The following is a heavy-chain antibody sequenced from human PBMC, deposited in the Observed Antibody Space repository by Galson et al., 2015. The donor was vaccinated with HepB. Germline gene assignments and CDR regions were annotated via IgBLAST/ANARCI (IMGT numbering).Heavy chain of an antibody. CDR2: ISGGSGTI. J-gene: IGHJ4*02. D-gene: IGHD5-18*01. CDR1: GFNFSDYS. V-gene: IGHV3-48*04. CDR3: ARDLKQLWLKGYFDY. Sequence: SLRLSCAVSGFNFSDYSINWVRQAPGEGLEWLSYISGGSGTIYYADSVKGRFTVSRDNAKNSLYLQMNSLRADDTAIYYCARDLKQLWLKGYFDYWGQGTLVTVSS.